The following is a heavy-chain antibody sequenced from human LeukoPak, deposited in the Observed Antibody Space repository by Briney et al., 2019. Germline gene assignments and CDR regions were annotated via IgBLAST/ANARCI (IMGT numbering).Heavy chain of an antibody. V-gene: IGHV1-69*01. CDR3: ARSAFWSGYYCY. D-gene: IGHD3-3*01. J-gene: IGHJ4*02. CDR1: GGTFSSYA. CDR2: IIPIFGTA. Sequence: SVKVSCKASGGTFSSYAISWVRQAPGQGLEWMGGIIPIFGTANYAQKFQGRVTITADESTSTAYMELSSLRSEDTAAYYCARSAFWSGYYCYWGQGTLVTVSS.